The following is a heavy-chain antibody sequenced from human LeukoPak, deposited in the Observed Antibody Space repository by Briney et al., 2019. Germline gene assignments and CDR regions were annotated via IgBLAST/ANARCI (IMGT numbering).Heavy chain of an antibody. V-gene: IGHV1-18*01. CDR3: ARDRARGSSWYRRDY. CDR2: ISAYNGNT. Sequence: ASVTVSCKASGYTFTSYGISWVRQAPGQGLEWMGWISAYNGNTNYAQKLQGRVTMTTDTSTSTAYMELRSLRSDDTAVYYCARDRARGSSWYRRDYWGQGTLVTVSS. J-gene: IGHJ4*02. D-gene: IGHD6-13*01. CDR1: GYTFTSYG.